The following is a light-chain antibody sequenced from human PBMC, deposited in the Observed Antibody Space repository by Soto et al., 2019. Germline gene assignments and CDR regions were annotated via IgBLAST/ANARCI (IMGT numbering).Light chain of an antibody. CDR2: ATS. V-gene: IGKV3-15*01. CDR3: HQYHNTPPWT. Sequence: EILMTQSPATLSVSPGDSATLSCRASRSVDTDLAWYQQKPGQAPRLLVFATSARATGVPDRFRGSRSGTDFPLTISSLQPEYSATYYCHQYHNTPPWTFGQGTKVDIK. CDR1: RSVDTD. J-gene: IGKJ1*01.